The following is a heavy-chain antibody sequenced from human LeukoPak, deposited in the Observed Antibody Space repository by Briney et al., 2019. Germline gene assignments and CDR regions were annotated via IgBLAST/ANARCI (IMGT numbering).Heavy chain of an antibody. Sequence: ASVKVSCKASGYTFTSYGISWVLQAPGQGLEWMGWISAYNGNTNYAQKLQGRVTMTTDTSTSTAYMELRSLRSDDTAVYYCARDLRQGGYYYNWFDPWGQGTLVTVSS. J-gene: IGHJ5*02. V-gene: IGHV1-18*01. D-gene: IGHD3-22*01. CDR2: ISAYNGNT. CDR3: ARDLRQGGYYYNWFDP. CDR1: GYTFTSYG.